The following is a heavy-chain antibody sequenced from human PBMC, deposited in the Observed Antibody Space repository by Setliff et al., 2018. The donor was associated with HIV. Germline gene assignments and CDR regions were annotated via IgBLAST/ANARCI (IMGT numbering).Heavy chain of an antibody. D-gene: IGHD3-10*01. Sequence: SETLSLTCTVSSASISSSGYYGGWIRQPPGKGLEWIGSFYYSGNTYYSPSLKSRVTISVDGSTNQFSLKLGSVTAADTAVYYCSSIAAYYYGSGSLGNWFDPWGQGTLVTVSS. CDR2: FYYSGNT. V-gene: IGHV4-39*07. CDR3: SSIAAYYYGSGSLGNWFDP. J-gene: IGHJ5*02. CDR1: SASISSSGYY.